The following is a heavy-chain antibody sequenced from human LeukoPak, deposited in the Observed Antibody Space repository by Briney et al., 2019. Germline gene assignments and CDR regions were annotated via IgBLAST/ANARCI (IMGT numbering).Heavy chain of an antibody. Sequence: SETLFLTCAVYGGSFSGYYWSWIRQPPGKGLEWTGEINHSGSTNYNPSLKSRVTISVDTSKNQFSLKLSSVTAADTAVYYCARGRYSYGSDDWFDPWGQGTLVTVSS. CDR3: ARGRYSYGSDDWFDP. CDR2: INHSGST. J-gene: IGHJ5*02. D-gene: IGHD5-18*01. V-gene: IGHV4-34*01. CDR1: GGSFSGYY.